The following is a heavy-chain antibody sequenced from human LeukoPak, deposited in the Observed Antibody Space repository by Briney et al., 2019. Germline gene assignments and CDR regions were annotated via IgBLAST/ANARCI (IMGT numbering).Heavy chain of an antibody. CDR1: GGTFSSYA. Sequence: ASVRVSCKASGGTFSSYAISWVRQAPGQGLEWMGGIIPIFGTANYAQKFQGRVTITADKSTSTAYMELSSLRSEDTAVYYCARTILPYYYDSSGYYWYFDLWGRGTLVTVSS. J-gene: IGHJ2*01. V-gene: IGHV1-69*06. D-gene: IGHD3-22*01. CDR3: ARTILPYYYDSSGYYWYFDL. CDR2: IIPIFGTA.